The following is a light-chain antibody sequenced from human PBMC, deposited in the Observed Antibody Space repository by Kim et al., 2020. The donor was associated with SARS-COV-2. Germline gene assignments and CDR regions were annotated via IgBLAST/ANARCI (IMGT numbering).Light chain of an antibody. CDR2: GAA. CDR1: RSLSSSY. Sequence: EIVLTQSPGTLSLSPGERATLSCRASRSLSSSYLAWYQQKPGQAPRLLIYGAASRATDIPDRFSGSGSGSVFTLTISRLEPADFAVYYCHQYGNSPNTFGQGTKLEI. J-gene: IGKJ2*01. V-gene: IGKV3-20*01. CDR3: HQYGNSPNT.